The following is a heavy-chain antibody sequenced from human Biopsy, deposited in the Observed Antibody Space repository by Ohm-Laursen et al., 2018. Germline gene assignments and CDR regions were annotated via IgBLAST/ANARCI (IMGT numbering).Heavy chain of an antibody. Sequence: GASVKVSCKASGYSFTSYYMHWVRQAPGQGLEWMGWMNPNSGNTGYAQKLQGRVTMTRNTSISTAYMELSSLRSEDTAVYFCARGLPRIAPMVRGRRTWFDPWGQGTLVTVSS. J-gene: IGHJ5*02. CDR2: MNPNSGNT. CDR1: GYSFTSYY. D-gene: IGHD3-10*01. CDR3: ARGLPRIAPMVRGRRTWFDP. V-gene: IGHV1-8*02.